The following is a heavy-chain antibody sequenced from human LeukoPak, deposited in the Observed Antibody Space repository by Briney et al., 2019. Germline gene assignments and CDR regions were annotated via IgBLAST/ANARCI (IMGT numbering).Heavy chain of an antibody. Sequence: QPGGSLRLSCAASGFTFSSYEMNWVRQAPGKGLEWVSYISSSGSTIYYADSVKGRFTISRDNSKNMLYLQMNSLRVEDTAAYYCAKDTTTGPAEYYFDYWGQGTLVTVSS. J-gene: IGHJ4*02. V-gene: IGHV3-48*03. CDR3: AKDTTTGPAEYYFDY. CDR1: GFTFSSYE. CDR2: ISSSGSTI. D-gene: IGHD1-14*01.